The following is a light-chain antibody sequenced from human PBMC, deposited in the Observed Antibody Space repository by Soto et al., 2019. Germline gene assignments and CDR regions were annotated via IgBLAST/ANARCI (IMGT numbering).Light chain of an antibody. Sequence: EKVMTQSPATLSVSPGERATLSCRASQSISSNLAWYQQKPGQAPRLLIYGASTRATGIPARFSGSGSGTEFTLTSSSLLSEDFAVYYCQQYNNRPPGYTFGQGTRLEIK. CDR1: QSISSN. J-gene: IGKJ5*01. V-gene: IGKV3-15*01. CDR2: GAS. CDR3: QQYNNRPPGYT.